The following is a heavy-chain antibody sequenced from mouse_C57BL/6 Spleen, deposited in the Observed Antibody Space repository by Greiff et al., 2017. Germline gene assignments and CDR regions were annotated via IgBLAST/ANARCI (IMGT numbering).Heavy chain of an antibody. CDR2: IYPGDGDT. CDR1: GYAFSSYW. J-gene: IGHJ3*01. Sequence: VQLQQSGAELVRPGASVKLSCKASGYAFSSYWMNWVKQRPGKGLEWIGQIYPGDGDTNYNGKFKGKATLTADKSSSTAYMQLSSLTSEDSAVYFCARWGCNYRFAYWGQGTLVTVSA. V-gene: IGHV1-80*01. CDR3: ARWGCNYRFAY. D-gene: IGHD2-1*01.